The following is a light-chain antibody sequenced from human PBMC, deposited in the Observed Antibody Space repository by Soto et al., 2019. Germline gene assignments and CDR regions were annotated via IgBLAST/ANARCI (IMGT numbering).Light chain of an antibody. Sequence: EIVMTQSPATLSVSPGERATLSCRASQSVSSNLAWYQQKPGQAPRLLIYGASTRATGIPARFSGSGSGTEFTLIIGSLQSEDFAVYYCQQYNSWPFTFGPGTKVDIK. CDR1: QSVSSN. CDR3: QQYNSWPFT. CDR2: GAS. J-gene: IGKJ3*01. V-gene: IGKV3-15*01.